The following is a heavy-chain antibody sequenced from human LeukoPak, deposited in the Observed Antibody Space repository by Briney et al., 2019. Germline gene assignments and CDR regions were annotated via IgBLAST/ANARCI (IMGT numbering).Heavy chain of an antibody. CDR3: ARVALGYCSGSSCYDWFDP. D-gene: IGHD2-15*01. CDR1: GGSFSGYY. J-gene: IGHJ5*02. Sequence: SETLSLTCAVYGGSFSGYYWSWIRQPPGKGLEWIGEISHSGSTNYNPSFKSRVTISVDTSKKQFPLQLSTVTAADTAVYYCARVALGYCSGSSCYDWFDPWGQGTLVTVS. V-gene: IGHV4-34*01. CDR2: ISHSGST.